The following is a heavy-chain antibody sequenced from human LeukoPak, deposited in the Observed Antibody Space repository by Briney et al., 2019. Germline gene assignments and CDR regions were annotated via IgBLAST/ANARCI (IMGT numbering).Heavy chain of an antibody. CDR1: GGTFSSYA. CDR3: ARDLVVPAAIRGRYYYYYMDV. CDR2: IIPIFGTA. D-gene: IGHD2-2*02. J-gene: IGHJ6*03. V-gene: IGHV1-69*01. Sequence: ASVKVSCKASGGTFSSYAISWVRQAPGQGLEWVGGIIPIFGTANYAQKFQGRVTITADESTSTAYMELSSLRSEDTAVYYCARDLVVPAAIRGRYYYYYMDVWGKGTTVTVSS.